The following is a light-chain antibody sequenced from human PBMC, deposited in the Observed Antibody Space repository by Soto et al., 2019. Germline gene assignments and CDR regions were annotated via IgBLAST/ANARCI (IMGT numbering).Light chain of an antibody. CDR3: QQDNSYWT. CDR2: KAS. J-gene: IGKJ1*01. V-gene: IGKV1-5*03. CDR1: QSISSW. Sequence: DIQMTQSPSTLSASVGDRVTITCRASQSISSWLAWYQQKPGKAPKLLIYKASSLESGLPSRCGGRGSGTVFTLTISSLQADDFATYYCQQDNSYWTFGQGTKVEIK.